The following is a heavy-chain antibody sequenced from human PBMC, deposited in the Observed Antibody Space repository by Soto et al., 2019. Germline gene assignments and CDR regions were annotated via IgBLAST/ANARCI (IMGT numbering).Heavy chain of an antibody. CDR3: ARDRRDGYNFIDY. J-gene: IGHJ4*02. CDR1: GFTFSSYW. Sequence: SLRLSCAASGFTFSSYWMHWVRQAPGQGLVWVSRINSDGSSTSFADSVTGRFTISRDNAKNTLYLQMNSLRAEDTAVYYCARDRRDGYNFIDYWGQGTLVTVSS. D-gene: IGHD5-12*01. V-gene: IGHV3-74*01. CDR2: INSDGSST.